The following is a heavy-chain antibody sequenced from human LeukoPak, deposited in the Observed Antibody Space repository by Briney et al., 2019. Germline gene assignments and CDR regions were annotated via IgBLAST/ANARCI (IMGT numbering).Heavy chain of an antibody. CDR1: GGSISSSYYY. CDR3: ARHSAVTTFIFDY. D-gene: IGHD4-17*01. CDR2: IFYSGST. Sequence: SETLSLTCTVYGGSISSSYYYWGWIHQPPGKGLEWIGSIFYSGSTYYNPSLKSRVTISLDTSKNQFSLRLSSVTAADTAVYYCARHSAVTTFIFDYWGQGTLVTVSS. J-gene: IGHJ4*02. V-gene: IGHV4-39*01.